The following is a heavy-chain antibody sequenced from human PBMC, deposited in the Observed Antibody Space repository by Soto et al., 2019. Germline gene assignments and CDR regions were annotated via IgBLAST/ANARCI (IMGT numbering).Heavy chain of an antibody. V-gene: IGHV1-18*01. Sequence: ASVKVSCKASGYTFTNFGVTWVRQAPGQGLEWMGWISAYNGNTNYAQKLQGRVTMTTDTSTSTAYMELRSLRSDDTAVYYCARDPAAAINWFDPWGQGTLVTVSS. CDR1: GYTFTNFG. CDR2: ISAYNGNT. J-gene: IGHJ5*02. CDR3: ARDPAAAINWFDP. D-gene: IGHD6-13*01.